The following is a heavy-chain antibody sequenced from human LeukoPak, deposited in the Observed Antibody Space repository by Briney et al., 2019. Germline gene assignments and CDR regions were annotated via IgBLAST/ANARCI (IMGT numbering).Heavy chain of an antibody. CDR3: AREILGSESTPFEY. Sequence: SQTLSLTCAISGDCVSTNSASWNWIRQSPSRGLERLGRTFYRSQWYYDYAVSVKGRTTINPDTSKNHFSLHLNSVTPEDTAVYYCAREILGSESTPFEYWGQGALVTVSS. V-gene: IGHV6-1*01. J-gene: IGHJ4*02. CDR2: TFYRSQWYY. D-gene: IGHD5/OR15-5a*01. CDR1: GDCVSTNSAS.